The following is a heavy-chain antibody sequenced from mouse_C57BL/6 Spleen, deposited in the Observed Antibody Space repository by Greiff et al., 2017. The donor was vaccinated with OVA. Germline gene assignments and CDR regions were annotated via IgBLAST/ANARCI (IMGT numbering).Heavy chain of an antibody. D-gene: IGHD1-1*01. Sequence: EVKLVESGEGLVKPGGSLKLSCAASGFTFSSYAMSWVRQTPEKRLAWVAYISSGGDYIYYADTVKGRFTISRDNARNTLYLQMSSLKSEDTAMYYCTRDTVYYGSSLYAMDYWGQGTSVTVSS. V-gene: IGHV5-9-1*02. CDR3: TRDTVYYGSSLYAMDY. CDR1: GFTFSSYA. CDR2: ISSGGDYI. J-gene: IGHJ4*01.